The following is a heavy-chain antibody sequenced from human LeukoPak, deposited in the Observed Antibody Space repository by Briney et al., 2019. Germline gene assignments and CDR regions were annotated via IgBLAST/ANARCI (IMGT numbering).Heavy chain of an antibody. CDR2: INYGGDT. CDR1: GGSFSGYD. D-gene: IGHD1-1*01. J-gene: IGHJ6*03. CDR3: ARGLGWKVSPMGLFYMDV. Sequence: SETPSLTCGVDGGSFSGYDWTWVRQPPGKGLEWIGQINYGGDTNYNPSLKSRVTISVDTSKNQFSLKVTSVTAADTAVYYCARGLGWKVSPMGLFYMDVWGEGATVSVSS. V-gene: IGHV4-34*01.